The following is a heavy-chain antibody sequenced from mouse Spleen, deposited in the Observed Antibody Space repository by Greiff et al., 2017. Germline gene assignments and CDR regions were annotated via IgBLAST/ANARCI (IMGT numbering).Heavy chain of an antibody. Sequence: EVQGVESGGGLVKPGGSLKLSCAASGFAFSSYDMSWVRQTPEKRLEWVATISSGGGNTYYPDSVKGRFTISRDNARNTLYLQMSSLRSEDTAMYYCARHDGYDYWGQGTTLTVSS. J-gene: IGHJ2*01. D-gene: IGHD2-3*01. CDR3: ARHDGYDY. V-gene: IGHV5-9*02. CDR2: ISSGGGNT. CDR1: GFAFSSYD.